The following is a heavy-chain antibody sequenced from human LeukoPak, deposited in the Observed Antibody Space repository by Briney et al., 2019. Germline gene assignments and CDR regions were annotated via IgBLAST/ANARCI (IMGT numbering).Heavy chain of an antibody. CDR2: INHSGRT. D-gene: IGHD2-8*02. CDR3: ASGSLLVLVAIRRACRSWFDP. V-gene: IGHV4-34*01. Sequence: PSETLSLTCAVYGGSFSGYYWSGVPDPPGRGLECIGEINHSGRTNFNTSLTSRLTLSLDTSQNHFSLNLSPVPAADTAVYYCASGSLLVLVAIRRACRSWFDPRGQGALATVSS. J-gene: IGHJ5*02. CDR1: GGSFSGYY.